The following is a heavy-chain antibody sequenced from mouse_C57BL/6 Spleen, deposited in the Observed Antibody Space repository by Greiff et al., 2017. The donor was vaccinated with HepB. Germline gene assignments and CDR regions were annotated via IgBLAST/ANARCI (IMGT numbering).Heavy chain of an antibody. CDR2: IIPSSDYT. CDR1: GYTFTRYT. CDR3: ARETPIVADFDY. V-gene: IGHV1-4*01. Sequence: QVQLKQSGAELARPGASVKMSCKASGYTFTRYTIHWIKQRPGQGLEWIGYIIPSSDYTHYSQKFKDKATLTADKSSSTAYMQLSSLTSEDSAVYYCARETPIVADFDYWGQGTTLTVSS. J-gene: IGHJ2*01. D-gene: IGHD1-1*01.